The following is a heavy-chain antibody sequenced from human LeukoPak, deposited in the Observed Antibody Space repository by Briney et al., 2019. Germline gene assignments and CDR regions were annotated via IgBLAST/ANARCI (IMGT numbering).Heavy chain of an antibody. Sequence: QSSETLSLTCAVYGGSFSGYYWSWIRQPPGKGLEWIGEINHSGSTNYNPSLKSRVTISVDTSKNQFSLKLSSVTAADTAVYFCARAPHFFDTSGSRYYFDYWGQGALVTVSS. CDR1: GGSFSGYY. CDR2: INHSGST. D-gene: IGHD3-22*01. CDR3: ARAPHFFDTSGSRYYFDY. J-gene: IGHJ4*02. V-gene: IGHV4-34*01.